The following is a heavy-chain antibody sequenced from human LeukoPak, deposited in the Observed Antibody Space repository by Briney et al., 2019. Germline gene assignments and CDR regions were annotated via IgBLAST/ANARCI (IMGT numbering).Heavy chain of an antibody. CDR2: ISKSDGRT. V-gene: IGHV3-23*01. Sequence: GGYLRLSCAAAGFPFSSYAIYWVRQPPGKGLAWVSSISKSDGRTYYADSVKGRFTISRDNSKNTVYLHMDSLRVEDTAIYYCARGALIPDFRGQGTLVTVSS. D-gene: IGHD2-21*01. J-gene: IGHJ4*02. CDR3: ARGALIPDF. CDR1: GFPFSSYA.